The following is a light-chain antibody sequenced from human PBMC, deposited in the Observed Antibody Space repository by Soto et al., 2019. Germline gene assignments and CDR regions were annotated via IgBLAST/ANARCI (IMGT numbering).Light chain of an antibody. Sequence: ESVLTQSPGTLSLSPGDRATLSCRASQYVSGSHFAWYQQKPGQAPRLLIYGASSRATGIPDRFSGSGSGTDFTLTINRLEPEDFAVYYCLQYGSSPPAYTFGQGTKLEIK. J-gene: IGKJ2*01. CDR1: QYVSGSH. CDR2: GAS. CDR3: LQYGSSPPAYT. V-gene: IGKV3-20*01.